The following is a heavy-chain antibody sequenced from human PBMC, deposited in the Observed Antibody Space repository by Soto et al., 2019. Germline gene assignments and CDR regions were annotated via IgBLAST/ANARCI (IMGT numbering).Heavy chain of an antibody. D-gene: IGHD3-9*01. J-gene: IGHJ3*02. CDR1: GFTFSSYA. CDR3: AKTGDILTGYSGYDAFDI. CDR2: ISGSGGST. V-gene: IGHV3-23*01. Sequence: GGSLRLSCAASGFTFSSYAMSWVRQAPGKGLEWVSAISGSGGSTYYADSVKGRFTTSRDNSKNTLYLQMNSLRAEDTAVYYCAKTGDILTGYSGYDAFDIWGQGTMVTVSS.